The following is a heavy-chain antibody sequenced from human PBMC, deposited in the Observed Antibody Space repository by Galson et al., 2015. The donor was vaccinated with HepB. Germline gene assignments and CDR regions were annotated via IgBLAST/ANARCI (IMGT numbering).Heavy chain of an antibody. CDR3: ARVERIEAGDFWSGYSYYYYMDV. CDR1: GFTISDNY. CDR2: ISGRDSTT. D-gene: IGHD3-3*01. V-gene: IGHV3-11*01. Sequence: SLRLSCAVSGFTISDNYMSWIRQAPGKGLEWVSYISGRDSTTHYADSVQGRFTISRDNARNSLYLQMTSLRAEDTALYYCARVERIEAGDFWSGYSYYYYMDVWDKGTSVTVSS. J-gene: IGHJ6*03.